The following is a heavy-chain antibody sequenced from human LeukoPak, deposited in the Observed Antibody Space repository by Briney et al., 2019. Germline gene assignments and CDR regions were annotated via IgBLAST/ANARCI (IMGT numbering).Heavy chain of an antibody. D-gene: IGHD3-10*01. CDR3: VLGDGSGSYVFDY. V-gene: IGHV3-13*01. J-gene: IGHJ4*02. CDR2: IGTAGDT. CDR1: GFTFSSYD. Sequence: PGGSLRLSCAASGFTFSSYDMHWVRQATGKGLEWVSAIGTAGDTYYPGSVKGRFTISRENAKNSLYLQMNSLRAGDTAVYYCVLGDGSGSYVFDYWGQGTLVTVSS.